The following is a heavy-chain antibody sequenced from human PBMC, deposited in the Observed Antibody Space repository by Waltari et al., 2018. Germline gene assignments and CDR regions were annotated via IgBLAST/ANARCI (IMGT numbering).Heavy chain of an antibody. CDR2: ISPYNGKT. D-gene: IGHD3-10*01. CDR1: NYMFSSFG. V-gene: IGHV1-18*04. J-gene: IGHJ4*02. Sequence: QIQLVQSGAEVVKPGASVRVSCKSSNYMFSSFGIAWVRQAPGQGLEWVGWISPYNGKTQYAQKFQDRVVMTTDTYTSTASMEVRSLTSEDTAVYYCVRGVDGTSWFFDYWGQGTPVTVSS. CDR3: VRGVDGTSWFFDY.